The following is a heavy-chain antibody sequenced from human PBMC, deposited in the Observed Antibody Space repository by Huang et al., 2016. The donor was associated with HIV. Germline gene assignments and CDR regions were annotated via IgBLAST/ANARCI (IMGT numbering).Heavy chain of an antibody. Sequence: QVQLVQSGAEVKKPGASVKVYCKASGYTFTSYGISWVRQAPGQGLERVVWISADNGNTTDAQKLQGRVTMTTDTSTSTAYMELRSLRSDDTAVYYCARARGYYYYGMDVWGQGTTVTVSS. CDR2: ISADNGNT. CDR1: GYTFTSYG. J-gene: IGHJ6*02. V-gene: IGHV1-18*04. CDR3: ARARGYYYYGMDV.